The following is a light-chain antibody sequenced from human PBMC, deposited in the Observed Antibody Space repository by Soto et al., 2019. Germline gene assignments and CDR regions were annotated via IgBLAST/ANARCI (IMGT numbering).Light chain of an antibody. J-gene: IGKJ2*01. CDR2: WAS. Sequence: DIVMTQSPDSLAVSLGERATINCKSSQSVLYSSNNKNYLAWYQQRPGQPPKLLIYWASTRESGVPDRFSGSGSGTDFTLTITSLQAEDVAVYFCQQYVSTPPAFVQGTKLEIK. CDR3: QQYVSTPPA. V-gene: IGKV4-1*01. CDR1: QSVLYSSNNKNY.